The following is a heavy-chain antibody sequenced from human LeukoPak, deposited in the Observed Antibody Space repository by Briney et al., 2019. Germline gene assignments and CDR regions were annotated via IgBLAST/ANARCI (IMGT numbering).Heavy chain of an antibody. V-gene: IGHV3-11*01. CDR2: ISSSGSTK. D-gene: IGHD1-26*01. Sequence: GGSLRLSCVASGFTFSSYAMSWIRQAPGKGLEWVSYISSSGSTKNYADSVKGRFTISRDNAKNSLYLQMNSLRAEDTAVYYCARDRGLYSGSYYVFDYWGQETLVTVSS. CDR3: ARDRGLYSGSYYVFDY. J-gene: IGHJ4*02. CDR1: GFTFSSYA.